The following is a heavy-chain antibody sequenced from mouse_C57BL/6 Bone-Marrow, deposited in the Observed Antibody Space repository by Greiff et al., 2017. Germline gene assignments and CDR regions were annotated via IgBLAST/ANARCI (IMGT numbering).Heavy chain of an antibody. J-gene: IGHJ4*01. CDR1: GFTFSDFY. V-gene: IGHV7-1*01. CDR2: SRNKANDYTT. CDR3: ARDAPGAMDY. Sequence: EVKLVESGGGLVQSGRSLRLSCATSGFTFSDFYMEWVRQAPGKGLEWIAASRNKANDYTTEYSASVKGRFIVSRDTSQSILYRQMNALRAEDTAIYYCARDAPGAMDYWGQGTSVTVSS.